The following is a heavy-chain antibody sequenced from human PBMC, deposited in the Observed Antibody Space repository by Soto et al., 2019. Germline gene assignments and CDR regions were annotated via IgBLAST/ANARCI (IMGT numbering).Heavy chain of an antibody. CDR2: ISAYNGNK. V-gene: IGHV1-18*01. J-gene: IGHJ4*02. CDR3: ARVPNGRLLWFGELFTPYYFDY. D-gene: IGHD3-10*01. CDR1: GYTXTSYG. Sequence: SXKVSFKASGYTXTSYGIRVVRQAPGQGLEWIGWISAYNGNKNYAQKLQGRVTMTTDTSTSTAYIELRSLRSDDTAVYYCARVPNGRLLWFGELFTPYYFDYWGQGTLGTVSS.